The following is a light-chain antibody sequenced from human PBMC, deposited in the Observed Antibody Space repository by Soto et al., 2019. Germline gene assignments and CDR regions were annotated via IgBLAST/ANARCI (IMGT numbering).Light chain of an antibody. V-gene: IGLV2-11*01. Sequence: QSVLTQPRSVSGSPGQSVTISCTGTSSDVGGYNYVSWYQQHPGKAPKVMIYDVSERPSGVPDRFSGSKPGNTASLTISGLQAEDEADYYCCSYAGSPRYVLGTGTKLTVL. CDR1: SSDVGGYNY. CDR3: CSYAGSPRYV. CDR2: DVS. J-gene: IGLJ1*01.